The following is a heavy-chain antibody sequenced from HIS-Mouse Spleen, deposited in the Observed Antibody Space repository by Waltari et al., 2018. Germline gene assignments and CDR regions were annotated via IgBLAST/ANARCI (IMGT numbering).Heavy chain of an antibody. V-gene: IGHV4-39*07. CDR3: ASRYSSSSQFGY. D-gene: IGHD6-6*01. CDR1: GGSISSSSYY. CDR2: IYYSGGP. Sequence: QLQLQESGPGLVKPSETLSLTCTVSGGSISSSSYYWGWIRQPPGKGLEWIGSIYYSGGPYYNQSLKSRATISVDPSKNQFSLKLSSVTAADTAVYYCASRYSSSSQFGYWGQGTLVTVSS. J-gene: IGHJ4*02.